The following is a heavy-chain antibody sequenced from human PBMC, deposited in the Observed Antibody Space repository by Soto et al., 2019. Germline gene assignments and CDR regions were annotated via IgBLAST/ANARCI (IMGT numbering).Heavy chain of an antibody. CDR2: ISSRGTSI. CDR3: ARSYGYSSYFDF. CDR1: GFAFSDYY. J-gene: IGHJ4*02. D-gene: IGHD5-18*01. Sequence: GGSLRLSCAASGFAFSDYYMTWIRQTPGQGLEWLSSISSRGTSISYADSVKGRFTISRDNIENSLFLQMNSLRAEDTAVYYCARSYGYSSYFDFWGQGTQVTVSS. V-gene: IGHV3-11*01.